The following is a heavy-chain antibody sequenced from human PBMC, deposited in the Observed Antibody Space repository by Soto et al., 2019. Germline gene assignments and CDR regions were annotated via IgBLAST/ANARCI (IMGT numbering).Heavy chain of an antibody. J-gene: IGHJ5*02. CDR1: GGSISRGDSY. Sequence: SQPRSLARTVSGGSISRGDSYYSWIRQHPGKGLEWIGYIYYSGSTYYNPSLKSRVTISVDTSKNQFSLKLSSVTAADTAVYYCARWWSGSRQGFDPWGQGTLVTVSS. CDR3: ARWWSGSRQGFDP. CDR2: IYYSGST. D-gene: IGHD3-3*01. V-gene: IGHV4-31*03.